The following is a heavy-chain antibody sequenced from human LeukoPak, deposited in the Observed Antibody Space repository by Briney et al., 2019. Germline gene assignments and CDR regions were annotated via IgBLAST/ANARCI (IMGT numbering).Heavy chain of an antibody. CDR3: AKDGLYYDGSEHVYYFDS. D-gene: IGHD3-22*01. Sequence: GGSLRLSCAASGFTFRSYGMHWVRQAPGKGLEWVAYTRDDGSKNWYGDSVKGRFTVPRDNSKNTLYLQMNSLRAEDTALYYCAKDGLYYDGSEHVYYFDSWGQGTLVTVSS. V-gene: IGHV3-30*02. CDR2: TRDDGSKN. J-gene: IGHJ4*02. CDR1: GFTFRSYG.